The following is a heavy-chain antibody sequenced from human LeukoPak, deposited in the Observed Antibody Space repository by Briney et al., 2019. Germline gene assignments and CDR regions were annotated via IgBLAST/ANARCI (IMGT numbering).Heavy chain of an antibody. CDR3: ARDRYYYDSSGYYYIDY. V-gene: IGHV4-34*01. J-gene: IGHJ4*02. CDR1: GGSFSGYY. CDR2: INHSGST. Sequence: KPSETLSLTCAVYGGSFSGYYWSWIRQPPGKGLEWIGEINHSGSTNYNPSLKSRVTISVDTSKNQFSLKLSSVTAADTAVYYCARDRYYYDSSGYYYIDYWGQGTLVTVSS. D-gene: IGHD3-22*01.